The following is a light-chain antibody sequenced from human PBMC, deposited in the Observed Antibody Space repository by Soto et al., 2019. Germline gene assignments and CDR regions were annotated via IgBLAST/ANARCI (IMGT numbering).Light chain of an antibody. J-gene: IGKJ4*01. Sequence: EIVLTQSPVTLSLSPGERATLSCRASQSVSTFLGWYQQKPGQAPRLLIFDASNRATGIPARFSGSGSGTVFTLTISGLEPEDFAVYYSHQRINSPLAFGGGTKV. CDR2: DAS. V-gene: IGKV3-11*01. CDR1: QSVSTF. CDR3: HQRINSPLA.